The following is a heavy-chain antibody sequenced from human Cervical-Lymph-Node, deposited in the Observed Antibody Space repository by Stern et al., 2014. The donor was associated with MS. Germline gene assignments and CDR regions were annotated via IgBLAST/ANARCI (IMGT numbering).Heavy chain of an antibody. D-gene: IGHD2-8*01. J-gene: IGHJ6*02. CDR1: GFTVDDYA. CDR2: ISWNSGSI. V-gene: IGHV3-9*01. CDR3: AKGYGTEIYYGLDI. Sequence: VQLVQSGGGLVQPGRSLRLSCAASGFTVDDYAMHWVRQAPGKGLEWVSGISWNSGSIGYADSVKGRFTISRDNAKNSLYLQMNSLRAEDTALYYCAKGYGTEIYYGLDIWGQGTTVTVSS.